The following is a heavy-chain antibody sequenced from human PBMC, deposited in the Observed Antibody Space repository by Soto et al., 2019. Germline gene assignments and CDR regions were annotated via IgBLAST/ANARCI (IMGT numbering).Heavy chain of an antibody. CDR1: GGSVSSDNYY. D-gene: IGHD3-22*01. V-gene: IGHV4-30-4*01. CDR2: IYYSGST. CDR3: DRHYYDSSAYHFVGLDY. Sequence: SETLSLTCTVSGGSVSSDNYYWSWIRQSPGKGLEWIGYIYYSGSTYSNPSLNGRVTISVDTSKNQFSLKLSSVTAADTALYFCDRHYYDSSAYHFVGLDYWGQGTLVTVSS. J-gene: IGHJ4*02.